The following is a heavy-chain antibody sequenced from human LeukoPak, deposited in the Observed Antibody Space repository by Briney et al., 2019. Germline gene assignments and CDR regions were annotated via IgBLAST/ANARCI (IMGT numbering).Heavy chain of an antibody. V-gene: IGHV3-23*01. D-gene: IGHD1-26*01. CDR3: AKDKWELNSRRAHDLANAEYFQH. CDR1: GFTFSSYA. Sequence: GGSLRLSCAASGFTFSSYAMSWVRQAPGKGLEWVSAISGSGGSTYYADSVKGRFTISRDNSKNTLYLQMNSLRAEDTAVYYCAKDKWELNSRRAHDLANAEYFQHWGQGTLVTVSS. J-gene: IGHJ1*01. CDR2: ISGSGGST.